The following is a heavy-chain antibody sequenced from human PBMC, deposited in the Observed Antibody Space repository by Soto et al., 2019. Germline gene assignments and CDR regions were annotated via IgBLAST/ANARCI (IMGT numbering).Heavy chain of an antibody. CDR3: ARDYITVSGSGTAFDP. D-gene: IGHD3-10*01. Sequence: ASVKVSCKASGYTFTSYDNNWVRQATGQGLEWMGWMNPNSGNTGYAQKFQGRVTMTRNTSISTAYMELSSLRSEDTAVYYCARDYITVSGSGTAFDPWGQGTLVTVSS. CDR1: GYTFTSYD. CDR2: MNPNSGNT. J-gene: IGHJ5*02. V-gene: IGHV1-8*01.